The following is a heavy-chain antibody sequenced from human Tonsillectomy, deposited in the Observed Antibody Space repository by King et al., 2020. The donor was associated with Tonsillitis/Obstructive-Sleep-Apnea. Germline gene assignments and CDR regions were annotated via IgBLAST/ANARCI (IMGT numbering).Heavy chain of an antibody. J-gene: IGHJ6*02. D-gene: IGHD5/OR15-5a*01. CDR1: GFTFSSYG. V-gene: IGHV3-30*18. CDR3: AKVVSEGAYHYYYGMDV. CDR2: ISYDGSNR. Sequence: VQLVESGGGVVQPGRSLRLSCAASGFTFSSYGMHWVRQAPGKGLEWVAIISYDGSNRYYADSVKGRFTISRDNFKNTLYLQMNSLRPEDTAVYYCAKVVSEGAYHYYYGMDVWGQGTTVTVSS.